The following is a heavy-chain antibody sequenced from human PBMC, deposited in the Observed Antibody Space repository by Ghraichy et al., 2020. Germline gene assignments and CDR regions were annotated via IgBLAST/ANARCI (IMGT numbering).Heavy chain of an antibody. J-gene: IGHJ4*02. CDR3: ARGEDGYSSY. V-gene: IGHV4-59*01. CDR2: IYYSGST. CDR1: GGSISSYY. D-gene: IGHD5-18*01. Sequence: SETLSLTCTVSGGSISSYYWTWIRQPPGKGLEWIGYIYYSGSTNYNPSLKSRVTILVDTSKNQFSLRLSSVTAADTAMYYCARGEDGYSSYWGQGTLVTVSS.